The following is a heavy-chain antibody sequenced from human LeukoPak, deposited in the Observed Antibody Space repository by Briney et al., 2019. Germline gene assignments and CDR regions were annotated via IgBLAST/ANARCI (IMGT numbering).Heavy chain of an antibody. Sequence: GASVKVSCKASGYTFTGYYMHWVRQAPGQGLEWMGWINPNSGGTNYAQKFQGRVTMTRDTSISTAYMELSRLRSDDTAVYYCARALLAQRGYSYGSKGSDYWGQGTLVTVSS. V-gene: IGHV1-2*02. CDR2: INPNSGGT. CDR1: GYTFTGYY. D-gene: IGHD5-18*01. J-gene: IGHJ4*02. CDR3: ARALLAQRGYSYGSKGSDY.